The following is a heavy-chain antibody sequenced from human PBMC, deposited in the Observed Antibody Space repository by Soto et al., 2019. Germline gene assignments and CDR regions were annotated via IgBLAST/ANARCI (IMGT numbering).Heavy chain of an antibody. D-gene: IGHD3-10*01. V-gene: IGHV3-30*18. CDR2: ISYDGSNK. CDR3: AKPYYDGSGSYWTESYFDY. Sequence: GGSLRLSCAASGFTFSSYGMHWVRQAPGKGLEWVAVISYDGSNKYYADSVKGRFTISRDNSKNTLYLQMNSLRAEDTAVYYCAKPYYDGSGSYWTESYFDYWGQGNLVTFSS. CDR1: GFTFSSYG. J-gene: IGHJ4*02.